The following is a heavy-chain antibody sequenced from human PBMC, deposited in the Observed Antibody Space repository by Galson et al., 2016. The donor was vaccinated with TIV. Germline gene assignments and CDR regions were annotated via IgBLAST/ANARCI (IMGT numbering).Heavy chain of an antibody. J-gene: IGHJ6*02. CDR2: IYPGDSDT. Sequence: QSGAEVKKPGESLKIACKTSGYKFSTYWMSWVCQMPGKGPEWVGHIYPGDSDTRYSPSFQGHVTISADKSIDTAYLQWGSLEASDSAIYYCARHGYDFWNGQDYFFYGMDVWGQGTTVIVSS. D-gene: IGHD3-3*01. CDR1: GYKFSTYW. V-gene: IGHV5-51*01. CDR3: ARHGYDFWNGQDYFFYGMDV.